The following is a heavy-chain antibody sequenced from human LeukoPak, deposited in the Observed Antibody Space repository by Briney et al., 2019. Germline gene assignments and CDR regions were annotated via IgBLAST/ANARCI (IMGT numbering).Heavy chain of an antibody. CDR3: ARHVDYYHSRGYNWIDP. D-gene: IGHD3-22*01. CDR1: GGSISSYY. V-gene: IGHV4-59*01. Sequence: SETLSLTCTVSGGSISSYYWSWIRQPPGKGLEWIGCVHYSGSTKYNPSLKSRVTISIDTSKNQFSLKVTSVTAADTAVYFCARHVDYYHSRGYNWIDPWGQGTLVTVSS. CDR2: VHYSGST. J-gene: IGHJ5*02.